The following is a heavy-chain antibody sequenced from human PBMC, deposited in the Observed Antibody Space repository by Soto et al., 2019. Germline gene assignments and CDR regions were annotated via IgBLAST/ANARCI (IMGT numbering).Heavy chain of an antibody. V-gene: IGHV3-9*01. CDR3: AKGRFTAMASYFDY. CDR1: GFTFDDYA. J-gene: IGHJ4*02. CDR2: ISWNSGSI. D-gene: IGHD5-18*01. Sequence: GGSLRLSCAASGFTFDDYAMHWVRQAPGKGLEWVSGISWNSGSIGYAYSVKGRFTISRDNAKNSLYLQMNSLRAEDTALYYCAKGRFTAMASYFDYWGQGTLVTVSS.